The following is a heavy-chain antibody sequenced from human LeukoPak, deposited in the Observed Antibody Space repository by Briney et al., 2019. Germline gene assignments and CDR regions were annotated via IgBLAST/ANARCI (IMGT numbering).Heavy chain of an antibody. J-gene: IGHJ4*02. Sequence: SETLSLTCTVSGGSISSISYYWGWIRQPPGKGLEWVGSIYYSGSTYYNPSLKSRVTISVDTSKNQFSLKLSSVTAADTAVYYCARHQYYDILTGYYSNLGFDYWGQGTLVTVSS. CDR1: GGSISSISYY. D-gene: IGHD3-9*01. CDR2: IYYSGST. V-gene: IGHV4-39*01. CDR3: ARHQYYDILTGYYSNLGFDY.